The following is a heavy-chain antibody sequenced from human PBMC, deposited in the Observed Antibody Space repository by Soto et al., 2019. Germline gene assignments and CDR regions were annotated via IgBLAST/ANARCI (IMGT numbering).Heavy chain of an antibody. CDR1: GYSFSDYD. CDR3: ARDNRYNWNDEGWFDP. D-gene: IGHD1-20*01. CDR2: MNPNSGNT. V-gene: IGHV1-8*01. J-gene: IGHJ5*02. Sequence: QVQLVQSGAEVKKPGASVKVSCKASGYSFSDYDINWVRQATGQGPEWMGWMNPNSGNTGYAQKVQSRVTMTRNTSINTAYMELSSLGSEDMAVYYCARDNRYNWNDEGWFDPWGQGTLVTVSS.